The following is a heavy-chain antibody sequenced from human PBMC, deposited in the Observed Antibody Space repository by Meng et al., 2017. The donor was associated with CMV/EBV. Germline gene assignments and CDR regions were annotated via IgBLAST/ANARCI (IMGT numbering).Heavy chain of an antibody. Sequence: GAGGSISSSNWWSWVRQPPGKGLEWIGEIYHSGSTNYNPSLKSRVTISVDKSKNQFSLKLSSVTAADTAVYYCARDRLAAAGTGSDYWGQGTLVTVSS. CDR1: GGSISSSNW. CDR3: ARDRLAAAGTGSDY. D-gene: IGHD6-13*01. J-gene: IGHJ4*02. V-gene: IGHV4-4*02. CDR2: IYHSGST.